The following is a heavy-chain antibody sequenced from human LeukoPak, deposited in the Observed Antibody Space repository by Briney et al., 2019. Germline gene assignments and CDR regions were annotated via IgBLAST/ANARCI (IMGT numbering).Heavy chain of an antibody. J-gene: IGHJ5*01. Sequence: GGSLRLSCAASGFTFRNYWMSWVRQVPGKGLEWVVNINEGGNEKNYVDSVKGRFTASRDNAQNSLYLQMNSLRAEDTAIYYCAQSGQFDSWGQGTLVTVSS. CDR2: INEGGNEK. CDR1: GFTFRNYW. V-gene: IGHV3-7*03. CDR3: AQSGQFDS. D-gene: IGHD2-8*02.